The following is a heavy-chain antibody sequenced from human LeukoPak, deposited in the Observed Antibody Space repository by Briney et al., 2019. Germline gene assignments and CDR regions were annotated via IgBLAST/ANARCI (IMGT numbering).Heavy chain of an antibody. CDR1: GFTFSSYA. CDR2: ISGSGGRT. Sequence: GGSLRLSCAASGFTFSSYAMNWVRQAPGKGLEWVSVISGSGGRTYYAGSVKGRFTISRDNSKNTLYLQMNSLRAEDTAVYYCAKDEDTYYYDSSGYFQFDYWGQGTLVTVSS. J-gene: IGHJ4*02. CDR3: AKDEDTYYYDSSGYFQFDY. V-gene: IGHV3-23*01. D-gene: IGHD3-22*01.